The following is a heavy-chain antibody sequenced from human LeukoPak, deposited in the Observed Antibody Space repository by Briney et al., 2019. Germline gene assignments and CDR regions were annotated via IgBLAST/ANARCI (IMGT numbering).Heavy chain of an antibody. CDR3: AAGRTGSGAFDI. Sequence: ASVKVSCKASGFTFTSSAMQWVRQARGQRLEWIGWIVVGSGNTNYAQKLQERVTITRDMSTSTAYMELSSLRSEDTAVYYCAAGRTGSGAFDIWGQGTMVTVTS. CDR1: GFTFTSSA. J-gene: IGHJ3*02. D-gene: IGHD1-26*01. V-gene: IGHV1-58*02. CDR2: IVVGSGNT.